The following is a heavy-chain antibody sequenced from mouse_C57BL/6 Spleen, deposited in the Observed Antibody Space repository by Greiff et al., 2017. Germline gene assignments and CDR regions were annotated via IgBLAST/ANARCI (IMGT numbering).Heavy chain of an antibody. Sequence: QVQLKQPGAELVKPGASVKMSCKASGYTFTSYWITWVKQRPGQGLEWIGDIYPGSGSTNYNEKFKSKATLTVDTSSSTAYMQLSSLTSEDSAVYYCARKDDGYYVVDYWGQGTTLTVSS. J-gene: IGHJ2*01. D-gene: IGHD2-3*01. CDR3: ARKDDGYYVVDY. CDR2: IYPGSGST. V-gene: IGHV1-55*01. CDR1: GYTFTSYW.